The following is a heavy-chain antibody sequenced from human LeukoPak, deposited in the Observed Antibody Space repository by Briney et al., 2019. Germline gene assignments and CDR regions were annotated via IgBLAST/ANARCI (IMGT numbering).Heavy chain of an antibody. V-gene: IGHV1-2*02. J-gene: IGHJ4*02. CDR2: INPNSGGT. D-gene: IGHD2-8*01. Sequence: ASVKVSCKASGYTFTDYYMHWVRQAPGQGLEWMGWINPNSGGTNYAQKFQGRVTMTRDTSISTAYMELSRLRSDDTAVYYCARRVHLGYCTNGVCPSPFYFDYWGQGTLVTVSS. CDR3: ARRVHLGYCTNGVCPSPFYFDY. CDR1: GYTFTDYY.